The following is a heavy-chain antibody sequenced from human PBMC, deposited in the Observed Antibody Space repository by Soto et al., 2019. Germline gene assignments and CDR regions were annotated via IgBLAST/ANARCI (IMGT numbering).Heavy chain of an antibody. J-gene: IGHJ4*02. CDR3: ASEGYSSGGGDY. V-gene: IGHV1-69*02. Sequence: QVQLVQSGAEVKKPGSSVKVSCKASGGTFSSYTISWVRQAPGQGLEWMGRIIPILGIANYAQKFQGRVTITADKSTSTAYMELSSLRAEDTAVYYCASEGYSSGGGDYWGQGTLVTVSS. D-gene: IGHD6-25*01. CDR1: GGTFSSYT. CDR2: IIPILGIA.